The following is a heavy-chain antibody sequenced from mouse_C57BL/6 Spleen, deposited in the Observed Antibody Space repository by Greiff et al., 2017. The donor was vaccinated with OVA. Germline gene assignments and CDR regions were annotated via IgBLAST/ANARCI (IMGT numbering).Heavy chain of an antibody. CDR2: IHPNSGST. CDR1: GYTFTSYW. D-gene: IGHD2-4*01. CDR3: ARCDYDENYFDY. V-gene: IGHV1-64*01. Sequence: QVQLQQPGAELVKPGASVKLSCKASGYTFTSYWMHWVKQRPGQGLEWIGMIHPNSGSTNYNEKFKSKATLTVDKSSSTAYMQLSSLTSEDSAVYYCARCDYDENYFDYWGQGTTLTVSS. J-gene: IGHJ2*01.